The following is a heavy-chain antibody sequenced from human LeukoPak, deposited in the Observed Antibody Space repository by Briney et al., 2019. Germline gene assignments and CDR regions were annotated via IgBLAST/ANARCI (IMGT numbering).Heavy chain of an antibody. V-gene: IGHV3-48*03. CDR1: GFTFCSYE. Sequence: PGGSLRLSCAASGFTFCSYEMNWVRQAPGKGLEWVSYISSSGSTIYYTDSVKGRFTISRDKAKNSLYLQMNSLRAEDTAVYYCASTDPRNNYYYYYGMDGWGQGTTVTVSS. J-gene: IGHJ6*02. CDR3: ASTDPRNNYYYYYGMDG. CDR2: ISSSGSTI.